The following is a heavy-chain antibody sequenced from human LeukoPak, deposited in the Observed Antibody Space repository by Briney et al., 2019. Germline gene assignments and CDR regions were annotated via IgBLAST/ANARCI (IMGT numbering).Heavy chain of an antibody. CDR1: GFTFSSYA. V-gene: IGHV3-23*01. J-gene: IGHJ5*02. CDR3: ASSFAGFLTGLIIHLGWFDP. CDR2: ISGSGGST. D-gene: IGHD3-9*01. Sequence: GGSLRLSCAASGFTFSSYAMSWVRQAPGKGLEWVSAISGSGGSTYYAGSVRGRFTISRDNSKNTLYLQMNSLRAEDTAVYYCASSFAGFLTGLIIHLGWFDPWGQGTLVTVSS.